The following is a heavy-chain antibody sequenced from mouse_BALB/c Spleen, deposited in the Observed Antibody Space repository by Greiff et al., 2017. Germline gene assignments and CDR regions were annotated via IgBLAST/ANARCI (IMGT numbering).Heavy chain of an antibody. CDR3: ARHAYGGYYFDY. CDR1: GFTFSSFG. CDR2: ISSGSSTI. D-gene: IGHD1-1*01. V-gene: IGHV5-17*02. J-gene: IGHJ2*01. Sequence: EVQRVESGGGLVQPGGSRKLSCAASGFTFSSFGMHWVRQAPEKGLEWVAYISSGSSTIYYADTVKGRFTISRDNAKNTLYLQMSSLRSEDTAMYYCARHAYGGYYFDYWGQGTTLTVSS.